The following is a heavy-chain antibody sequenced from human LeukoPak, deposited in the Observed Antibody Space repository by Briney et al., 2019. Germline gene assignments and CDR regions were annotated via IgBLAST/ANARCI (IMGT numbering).Heavy chain of an antibody. Sequence: GRSLRPSCAASGFTFDDYAMHWVRQAPGKGLEWVSGISWNSGSIGYADSVKGRFTISRDNAKNSLYLQMNSLRAEDTALYYCAKDIEGYCSSTSCYTGPLGYWGQGTLVTVSS. CDR3: AKDIEGYCSSTSCYTGPLGY. J-gene: IGHJ4*02. V-gene: IGHV3-9*01. CDR1: GFTFDDYA. CDR2: ISWNSGSI. D-gene: IGHD2-2*02.